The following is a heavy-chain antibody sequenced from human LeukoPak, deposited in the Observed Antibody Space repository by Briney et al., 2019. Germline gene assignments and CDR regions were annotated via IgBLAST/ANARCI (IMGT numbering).Heavy chain of an antibody. J-gene: IGHJ4*02. Sequence: GGSLRLSCAASGFTFSTFAMIWVRQPPGKGLEWVSSIFPSGGEIHYADSVRGRFTISRDNSKSTLSLQMNSLRAEDTAIYYCSTYRRVLLPFESWGQGTLVTVSS. V-gene: IGHV3-23*01. CDR2: IFPSGGEI. CDR1: GFTFSTFA. CDR3: STYRRVLLPFES. D-gene: IGHD2-8*02.